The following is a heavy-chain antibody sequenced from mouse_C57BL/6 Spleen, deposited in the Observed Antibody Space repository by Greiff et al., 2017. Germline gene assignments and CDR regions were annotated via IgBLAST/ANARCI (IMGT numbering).Heavy chain of an antibody. D-gene: IGHD2-3*01. CDR2: ISSGSSTI. CDR3: ARSLYDGYYGWFAY. V-gene: IGHV5-17*01. J-gene: IGHJ3*01. Sequence: EVKLVESGGGLVKPGGSLKLSCAASGFTFSDYGMHWVRQAPEKGLEWVAYISSGSSTIYYADTVKGRFTISRDNAKNTLFLQMTSLRSEDTAMYYCARSLYDGYYGWFAYWGKGTLVTVSA. CDR1: GFTFSDYG.